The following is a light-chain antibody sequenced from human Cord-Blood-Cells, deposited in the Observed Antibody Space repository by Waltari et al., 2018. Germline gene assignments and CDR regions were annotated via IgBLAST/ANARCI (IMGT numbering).Light chain of an antibody. CDR1: SSAVGSYNL. J-gene: IGLJ1*01. V-gene: IGLV2-23*03. Sequence: QSALTQPASVSGSPGQSITISCTGTSSAVGSYNLVSWYQRHPGKAPKHMIYEGSKRPSGVSNLCSGSKSGNTASLTISGLQAEDEADYYCCSYAGSSTFAYVFGTGTKVTVL. CDR3: CSYAGSSTFAYV. CDR2: EGS.